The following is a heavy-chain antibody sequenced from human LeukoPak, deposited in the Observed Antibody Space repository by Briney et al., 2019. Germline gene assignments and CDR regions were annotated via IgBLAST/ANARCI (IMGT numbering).Heavy chain of an antibody. V-gene: IGHV4-39*01. J-gene: IGHJ4*02. CDR3: ARSRDSSGYSGVGDYFDY. CDR1: GGSISSSSYY. Sequence: PSETLSLTCTVSGGSISSSSYYWGWIRQPPGKGLEWVGSIYCSGSNYYNPSLKSRVTISVDTSKNQFPLKLSTVTAADTAVYYCARSRDSSGYSGVGDYFDYWGQGTLVTVSS. D-gene: IGHD3-22*01. CDR2: IYCSGSN.